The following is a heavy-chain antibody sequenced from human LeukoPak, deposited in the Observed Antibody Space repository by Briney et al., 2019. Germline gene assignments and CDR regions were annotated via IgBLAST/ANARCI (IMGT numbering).Heavy chain of an antibody. CDR3: ARVAYYDYVWGSYRLYYFDY. Sequence: SQTLSLTCTVSGDSISSGDYYWSWIRQPPGKGLEWIGYIYYSGSTNYNPSLKSRVTISVDTSKNQFSLKLSSVTAADTAVYYCARVAYYDYVWGSYRLYYFDYWGQGTLVTVSS. CDR1: GDSISSGDYY. CDR2: IYYSGST. D-gene: IGHD3-16*02. J-gene: IGHJ4*02. V-gene: IGHV4-61*08.